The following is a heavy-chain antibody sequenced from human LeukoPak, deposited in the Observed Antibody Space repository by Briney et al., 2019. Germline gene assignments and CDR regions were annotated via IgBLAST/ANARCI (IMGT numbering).Heavy chain of an antibody. CDR2: INPSGGST. V-gene: IGHV1-46*01. D-gene: IGHD4-11*01. CDR3: ARDHSNYEYYYYGIDV. CDR1: GYTFTSYY. J-gene: IGHJ6*02. Sequence: GASVKVSCKASGYTFTSYYMHWVRQAPGQGLEWMGIINPSGGSTSYAQKFQGRVTMTRDTSKNQFSLKLTSVTAADTAVYYCARDHSNYEYYYYGIDVWGQGTTVTVSS.